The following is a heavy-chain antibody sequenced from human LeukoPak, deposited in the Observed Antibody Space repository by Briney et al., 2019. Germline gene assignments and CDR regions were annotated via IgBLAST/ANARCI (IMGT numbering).Heavy chain of an antibody. CDR2: IRSKANSYAT. D-gene: IGHD6-19*01. V-gene: IGHV3-73*01. J-gene: IGHJ4*02. CDR3: TVPISRGIALAGGFDY. CDR1: GFGFSGSV. Sequence: GGSLRLSCAASGFGFSGSVMHWVRQPSGKGLEWVGRIRSKANSYATAYAASVKGRFTISRDDSKKTTYLLMSGLKTEDTAIYYCTVPISRGIALAGGFDYWGQGTLVTVSS.